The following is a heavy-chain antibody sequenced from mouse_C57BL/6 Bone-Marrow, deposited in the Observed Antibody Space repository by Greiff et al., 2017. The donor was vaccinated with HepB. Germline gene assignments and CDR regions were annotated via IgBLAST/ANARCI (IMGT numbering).Heavy chain of an antibody. CDR1: GYTFTTYP. V-gene: IGHV1-47*01. D-gene: IGHD1-1*01. Sequence: QVQLQQSGAELVKPGASVKMSCKASGYTFTTYPIEWMKQNHGKSLEWIGNFHPYNDDTKYNEKFKGKATLTVEKSSSTVYLELSRLTSDDSAVYYCANPSYYGSSPYYFDYWGQGTTLTVSS. CDR2: FHPYNDDT. J-gene: IGHJ2*01. CDR3: ANPSYYGSSPYYFDY.